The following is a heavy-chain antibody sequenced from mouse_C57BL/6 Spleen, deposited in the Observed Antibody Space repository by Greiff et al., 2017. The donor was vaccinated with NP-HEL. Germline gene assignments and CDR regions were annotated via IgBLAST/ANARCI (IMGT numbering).Heavy chain of an antibody. CDR1: GFSLSTSNMG. V-gene: IGHV8-5*01. J-gene: IGHJ2*01. CDR2: IWWNDDK. CDR3: AQIGGTRVVGYFDY. Sequence: QVTLKVSGPGILQPSQTLSLTCSFSGFSLSTSNMGIGWIRQPSGKGLEWLAHIWWNDDKYEYPSLKSRLTISNDTSNNQVFLKITSEDTTDTATYYGAQIGGTRVVGYFDYWGQGTTLTVSA. D-gene: IGHD1-1*01.